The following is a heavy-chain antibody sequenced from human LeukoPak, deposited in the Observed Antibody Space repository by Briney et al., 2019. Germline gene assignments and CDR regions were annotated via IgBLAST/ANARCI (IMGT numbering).Heavy chain of an antibody. J-gene: IGHJ4*02. CDR3: ARTPVVVTAIDY. D-gene: IGHD2-21*02. CDR1: GVTFSGYS. CDR2: ITATSLHI. Sequence: GGSLRLSCAASGVTFSGYSMNWVRQAPGKGLEWVSAITATSLHIYYADSVKGRFTISRDNAKNSLYLQMNSLRVEDTALYYCARTPVVVTAIDYWGQGTLVTVSS. V-gene: IGHV3-21*01.